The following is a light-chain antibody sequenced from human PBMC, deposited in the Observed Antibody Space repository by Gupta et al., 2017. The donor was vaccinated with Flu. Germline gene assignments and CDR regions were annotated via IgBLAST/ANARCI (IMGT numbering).Light chain of an antibody. Sequence: DIQMTQSPSSLSASVGDRVTIPCRASQDIDNFLAWYQQRPGKVPELLIYAASTVKYGVPSRFSGSGSGTDFTLTISDRQPEDFANYYCQHDDRPPCTFGQGTKVEIK. CDR2: AAS. CDR3: QHDDRPPCT. J-gene: IGKJ1*01. V-gene: IGKV1-27*01. CDR1: QDIDNF.